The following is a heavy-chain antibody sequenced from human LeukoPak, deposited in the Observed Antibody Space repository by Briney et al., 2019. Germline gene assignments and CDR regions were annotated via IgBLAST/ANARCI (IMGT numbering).Heavy chain of an antibody. CDR2: IYTHGAT. CDR1: GTSLSHFH. CDR3: ARKDGDY. J-gene: IGHJ4*02. Sequence: SETLSLTCSVSGTSLSHFHWTWFRQPAGKRQEWIGLIYTHGATTLNPSLKSRVAMSVDLAKNQLFLKLASVTAADTAMYYCARKDGDYWGQGTLVTVSS. V-gene: IGHV4-4*07.